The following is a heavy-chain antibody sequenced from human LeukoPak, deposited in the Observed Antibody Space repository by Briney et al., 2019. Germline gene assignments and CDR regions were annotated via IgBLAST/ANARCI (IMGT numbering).Heavy chain of an antibody. V-gene: IGHV3-30*03. CDR2: ISYDGSNK. Sequence: GGSLRLSCAASGFTVSSNYMSWVRQAPGKGLEWVAVISYDGSNKYYAGSVKGRFTISRDNSKNTLYLQMNSLRAEDTAVYYCAANDAFDIRGQGTMVTVSS. CDR1: GFTVSSNY. J-gene: IGHJ3*02. CDR3: AANDAFDI.